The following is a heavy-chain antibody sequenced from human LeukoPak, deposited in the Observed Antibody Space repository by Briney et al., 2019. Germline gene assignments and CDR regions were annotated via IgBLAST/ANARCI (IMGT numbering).Heavy chain of an antibody. CDR2: IKSKTDGETT. CDR1: GFTFTNAW. V-gene: IGHV3-15*01. D-gene: IGHD3-10*01. CDR3: TTDLGTYYHGSQRLIPIDY. J-gene: IGHJ4*02. Sequence: PGGSLRLSCVDSGFTFTNAWMSWVRQAPGKGLEWIGRIKSKTDGETTNYAEPVRGRFTISRDDSKSAVYLQMNSLKIEDTAIYYCTTDLGTYYHGSQRLIPIDYWGQGTLVTVSS.